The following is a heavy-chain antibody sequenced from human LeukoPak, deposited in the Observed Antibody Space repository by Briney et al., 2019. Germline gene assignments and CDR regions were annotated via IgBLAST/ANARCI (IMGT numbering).Heavy chain of an antibody. CDR3: ARDLGYYGSGSSPSDY. Sequence: ASVKVSCKASGYTFTTYGISWVRQAPGQGLEWMGWINAYNGNTKYAQKLQGRVTMTTDTSTSTAYMELRSLRSDDTAAYYCARDLGYYGSGSSPSDYWGQGTLVTVSS. J-gene: IGHJ4*02. D-gene: IGHD3-10*01. CDR1: GYTFTTYG. CDR2: INAYNGNT. V-gene: IGHV1-18*01.